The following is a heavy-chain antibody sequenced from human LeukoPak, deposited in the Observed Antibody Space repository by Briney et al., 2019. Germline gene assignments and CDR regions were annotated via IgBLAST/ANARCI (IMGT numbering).Heavy chain of an antibody. V-gene: IGHV3-33*01. D-gene: IGHD3-22*01. CDR3: ARDRGYYPPLDAFDI. J-gene: IGHJ3*02. Sequence: PGGSRRPSCAASGFTFSSYGMHWVRKAPGKGLDWVAVIWYDGSNKYYADSVKGRFTISRDNSKNTLYLQMNSLRAEDTAVYYCARDRGYYPPLDAFDIWGQGTMVTVSS. CDR1: GFTFSSYG. CDR2: IWYDGSNK.